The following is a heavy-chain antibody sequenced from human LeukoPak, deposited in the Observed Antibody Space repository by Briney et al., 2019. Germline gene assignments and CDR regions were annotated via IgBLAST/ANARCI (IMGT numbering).Heavy chain of an antibody. Sequence: SETLSLTCTVSGGSISSYYWSWIRQPPGKGLEWIGYIYYSGSTNYNPSLKSRVTISVDKSKNQFSLKLSSVTAADTAVYYCARDQVTTGDWGQGTLVTVSS. CDR1: GGSISSYY. CDR3: ARDQVTTGD. D-gene: IGHD4-17*01. J-gene: IGHJ4*02. CDR2: IYYSGST. V-gene: IGHV4-59*12.